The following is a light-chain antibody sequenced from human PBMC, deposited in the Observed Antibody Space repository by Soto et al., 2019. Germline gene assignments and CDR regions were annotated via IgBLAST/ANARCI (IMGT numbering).Light chain of an antibody. J-gene: IGKJ1*01. CDR1: QSISGS. CDR3: QQYNGYWT. CDR2: EAS. V-gene: IGKV1-5*03. Sequence: DIQMTQSPSTLSASGGDRVTITCRASQSISGSLAWYQQKPGKATKLLIYEASNLKSGVPSRFSGSGSGTEYTLTISSLQPDDSASYYCQQYNGYWTFGQGTRVEIK.